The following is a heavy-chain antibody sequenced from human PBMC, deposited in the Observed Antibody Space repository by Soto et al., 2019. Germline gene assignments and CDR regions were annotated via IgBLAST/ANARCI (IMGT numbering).Heavy chain of an antibody. D-gene: IGHD1-26*01. V-gene: IGHV1-46*01. J-gene: IGHJ3*02. CDR3: ARGSPVSGSYYKGAFDI. CDR1: GYTFTSYY. Sequence: ASVKVSCKASGYTFTSYYMHWVRQAPGQGLEWMGIINPSGGSTSYAQKFQGRVTMTRDTSTSTVYMELSSLRSEDTAVYYCARGSPVSGSYYKGAFDIWGQGTMVTVSS. CDR2: INPSGGST.